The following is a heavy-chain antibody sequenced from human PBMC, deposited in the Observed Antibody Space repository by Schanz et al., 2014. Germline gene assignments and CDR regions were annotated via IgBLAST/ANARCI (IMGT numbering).Heavy chain of an antibody. CDR1: GFTFSNYS. J-gene: IGHJ5*02. D-gene: IGHD5-12*01. V-gene: IGHV3-21*02. CDR3: ARGPLGTSP. CDR2: ISSTSSYI. Sequence: EAQLLESGGGLVQPGGSLRLSCAASGFTFSNYSMNWVRQAPGKGLEWVSSISSTSSYIFYADSVKGRFTISRDNSKNTLYLQMNSLRAEDTAVYYCARGPLGTSPWGQGTLVTVSS.